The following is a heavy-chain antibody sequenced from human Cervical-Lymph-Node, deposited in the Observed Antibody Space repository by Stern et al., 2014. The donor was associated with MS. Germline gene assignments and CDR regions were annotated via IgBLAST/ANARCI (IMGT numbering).Heavy chain of an antibody. D-gene: IGHD5-12*01. V-gene: IGHV3-30*03. CDR2: ISYDGTDK. Sequence: VHLVESGGGVVQPGRSLRLSCAASGFIFSSYAMHWVRQAPGKGLEWVSVISYDGTDKYYADSVKGRFTISRDNSKNTLHLQMNSLRAEDTAVYYCARDIVATIGPGGEFGYWGQGTLVTVSS. J-gene: IGHJ4*02. CDR1: GFIFSSYA. CDR3: ARDIVATIGPGGEFGY.